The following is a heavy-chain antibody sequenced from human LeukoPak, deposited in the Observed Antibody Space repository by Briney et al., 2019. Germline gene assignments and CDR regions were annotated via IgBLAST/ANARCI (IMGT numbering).Heavy chain of an antibody. Sequence: SGGSLRLSCAASGFTFSSYAMSWVRQAPGRGLEWVSAISGSGGSTYYADSVKGRFTISRDNSKNTLYLQMNSLRAEDTAVYYCAKGEDTAMELPNDYWGQGTLVTVSS. CDR1: GFTFSSYA. CDR2: ISGSGGST. CDR3: AKGEDTAMELPNDY. V-gene: IGHV3-23*01. D-gene: IGHD5-18*01. J-gene: IGHJ4*02.